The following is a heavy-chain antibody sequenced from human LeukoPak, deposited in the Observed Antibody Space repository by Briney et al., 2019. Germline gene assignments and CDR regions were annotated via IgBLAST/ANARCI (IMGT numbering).Heavy chain of an antibody. J-gene: IGHJ4*02. CDR1: GFTFSSYG. CDR2: ISYDGSNK. V-gene: IGHV3-30*03. Sequence: GGSLRLSCAASGFTFSSYGMHWVRQAPGKGLEWVAVISYDGSNKYYADSVKGRFTISRDNSKNTLYLQMNSLRAEDTAVYYCARDRRAPYGDYGLDYWGQGTLVTVSS. D-gene: IGHD4-17*01. CDR3: ARDRRAPYGDYGLDY.